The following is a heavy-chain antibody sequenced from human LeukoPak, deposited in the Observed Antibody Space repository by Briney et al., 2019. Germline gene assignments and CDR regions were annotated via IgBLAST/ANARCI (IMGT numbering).Heavy chain of an antibody. D-gene: IGHD5-12*01. CDR2: IYSGGST. J-gene: IGHJ4*02. CDR1: EFSVGSNY. Sequence: PGGSLRLSCAASEFSVGSNYMTWVRQAPGKGLEWVSLIYSGGSTYYADSVKGRFTISRDNSKNTLYLQMNSLRAEDTAVYYCVRGPGGYHNTGGQGTLVTVSS. V-gene: IGHV3-66*01. CDR3: VRGPGGYHNT.